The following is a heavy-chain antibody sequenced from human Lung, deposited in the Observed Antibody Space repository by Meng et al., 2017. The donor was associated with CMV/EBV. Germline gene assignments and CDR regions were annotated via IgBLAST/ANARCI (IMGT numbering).Heavy chain of an antibody. Sequence: EVQLVESGGGLVKPGGSLRLSCTGFCSGFIFSNLWINWVRQAPGKGLEWVGRIKSKFDGETTDYAAPVKGRFTISRDDSRNTLYLYMNSLKTEDTAVYYCTTDRPRSGGKTHDYWGQGTLVTVAS. J-gene: IGHJ4*02. CDR1: GFIFSNLW. V-gene: IGHV3-15*01. D-gene: IGHD4-23*01. CDR2: IKSKFDGETT. CDR3: TTDRPRSGGKTHDY.